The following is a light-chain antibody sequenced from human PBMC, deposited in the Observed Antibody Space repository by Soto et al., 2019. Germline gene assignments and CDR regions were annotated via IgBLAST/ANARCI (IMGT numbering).Light chain of an antibody. J-gene: IGKJ1*01. Sequence: DIHVTQSPPTLSASVGYRFAITCRASQTISTWMAWYQQKPGKAPKLLVYDASTLQSGVASRYRGSGSGTEFTLIISGLQPDDSETYYCQQYNSYSWTFGQGTKVDIK. CDR1: QTISTW. V-gene: IGKV1-5*01. CDR3: QQYNSYSWT. CDR2: DAS.